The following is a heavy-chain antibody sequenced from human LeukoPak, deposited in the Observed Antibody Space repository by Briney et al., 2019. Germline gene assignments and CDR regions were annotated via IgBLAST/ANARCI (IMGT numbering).Heavy chain of an antibody. D-gene: IGHD3-10*01. CDR2: IYYTGTT. Sequence: PSETLSLTCTVSGVSISNNYWSWIRQTPEKGLEWIGYIYYTGTTKYNPSLKSRVTISTDTAQNQFSLNLDYVTAADTAVYYCARHLSGRGHFDYWGPGTLVTVST. J-gene: IGHJ4*02. CDR3: ARHLSGRGHFDY. V-gene: IGHV4-59*01. CDR1: GVSISNNY.